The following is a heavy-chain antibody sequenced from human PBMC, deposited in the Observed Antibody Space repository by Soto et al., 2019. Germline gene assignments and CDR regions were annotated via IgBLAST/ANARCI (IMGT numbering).Heavy chain of an antibody. Sequence: ETLSLTCTVSGGSISSSSYYWGWIRQPPGKGLEWIGSIYYSGSTYYNPSLKSRVTISVDTSKNQFSLKLSSVTAADTAVYYCARRNYYYYGMDVWGQGTTVTV. J-gene: IGHJ6*02. CDR3: ARRNYYYYGMDV. V-gene: IGHV4-39*01. CDR1: GGSISSSSYY. CDR2: IYYSGST.